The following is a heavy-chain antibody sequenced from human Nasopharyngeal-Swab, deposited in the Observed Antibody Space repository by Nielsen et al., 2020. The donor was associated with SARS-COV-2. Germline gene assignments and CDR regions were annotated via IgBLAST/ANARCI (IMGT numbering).Heavy chain of an antibody. CDR3: ALGYSYGYRYFDY. Sequence: SLKVSCKASGGTFRSYAISWVRQAPGQGPDYMGGIIPIFGTPNYAQKFQGRVTITADESTSTAYMELSSLRSEDTAVYYCALGYSYGYRYFDYWSQGTLVTVSS. CDR1: GGTFRSYA. V-gene: IGHV1-69*13. CDR2: IIPIFGTP. D-gene: IGHD5-18*01. J-gene: IGHJ4*02.